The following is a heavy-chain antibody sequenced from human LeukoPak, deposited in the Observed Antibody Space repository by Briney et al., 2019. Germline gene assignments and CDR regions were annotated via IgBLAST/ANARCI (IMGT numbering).Heavy chain of an antibody. V-gene: IGHV1-8*01. J-gene: IGHJ6*02. D-gene: IGHD2-15*01. CDR2: MNPNSGNT. CDR3: ARVLRYYYGMDV. Sequence: ASVKVSCKASGYSFSSYDINWVRQATGQGLQWIGWMNPNSGNTGYAQKFQGGVTMTWDTSIKTAYMELTSLTSEDTAVYYCARVLRYYYGMDVWGQGTTVTVSS. CDR1: GYSFSSYD.